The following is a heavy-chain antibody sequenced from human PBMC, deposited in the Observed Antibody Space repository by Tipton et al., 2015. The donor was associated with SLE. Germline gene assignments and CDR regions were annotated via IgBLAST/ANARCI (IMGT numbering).Heavy chain of an antibody. Sequence: TLSLTCTVSGGSISSYYWSWIRQPAGGGLKWIGRIYTNENTNYNPSLKSRVTMSVDTSKNHFSLKLISVTAADTAVYYCAREFLNPVTTVHYYFDLWGRGTLVTVSS. J-gene: IGHJ2*01. D-gene: IGHD4-11*01. CDR1: GGSISSYY. V-gene: IGHV4-4*07. CDR3: AREFLNPVTTVHYYFDL. CDR2: IYTNENT.